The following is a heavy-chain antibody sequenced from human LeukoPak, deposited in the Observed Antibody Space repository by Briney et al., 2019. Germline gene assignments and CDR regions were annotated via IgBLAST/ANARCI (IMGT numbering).Heavy chain of an antibody. CDR1: GGTFSSYA. V-gene: IGHV1-69*13. D-gene: IGHD6-19*01. Sequence: SVTVSCTASGGTFSSYAISWVRQAPGQGLEWMGGIIPIFGTANYAQKFQGRVTITADGSTSTAYMELSSLRSEDTAVYYCARDLYSSGWYVYWGQGTLVTVSS. J-gene: IGHJ4*02. CDR2: IIPIFGTA. CDR3: ARDLYSSGWYVY.